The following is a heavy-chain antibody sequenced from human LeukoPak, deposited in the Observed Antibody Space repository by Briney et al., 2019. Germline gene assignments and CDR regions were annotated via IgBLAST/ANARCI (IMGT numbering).Heavy chain of an antibody. CDR1: GGSISSSSYY. Sequence: PSETLSLTCTVSGGSISSSSYYWGWIRQPPGKGLEWIGSIYYSGSTYYNPSLKSRVTISVDTSKDQFSLKLSSVTAADTAVYYCARRDQRSRTDYWGRGTLVTVSS. D-gene: IGHD1-26*01. CDR2: IYYSGST. J-gene: IGHJ4*02. V-gene: IGHV4-39*01. CDR3: ARRDQRSRTDY.